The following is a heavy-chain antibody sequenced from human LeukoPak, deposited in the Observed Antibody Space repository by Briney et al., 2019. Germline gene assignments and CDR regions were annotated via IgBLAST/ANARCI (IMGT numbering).Heavy chain of an antibody. V-gene: IGHV3-48*03. Sequence: GRSLRLSCAASGFTFSSYEMNWVRQAPGKGLEWVSYISSSGSTIYYADSVKGRFTISRDNAKNSLYLQMNSLRAKDTAVYYCAELGITMIGGVWGKGTTVTISS. CDR1: GFTFSSYE. D-gene: IGHD3-10*02. J-gene: IGHJ6*04. CDR3: AELGITMIGGV. CDR2: ISSSGSTI.